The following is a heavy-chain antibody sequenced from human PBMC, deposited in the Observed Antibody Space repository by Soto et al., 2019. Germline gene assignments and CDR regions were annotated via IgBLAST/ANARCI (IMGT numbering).Heavy chain of an antibody. D-gene: IGHD2-15*01. CDR2: ISGGGDGT. CDR3: AKKGLGSLATYCSTGDCHYAFAI. CDR1: GFTFGNYA. Sequence: EVQLLESGGGLVQPGGSLRLSCAASGFTFGNYAMIWVRQAPGKGLEWVSTISGGGDGTYYADSVRGRFTISRENSRNTVYLQMNSLRAEDTAMYYCAKKGLGSLATYCSTGDCHYAFAIWGQGTMVTVSS. J-gene: IGHJ3*02. V-gene: IGHV3-23*01.